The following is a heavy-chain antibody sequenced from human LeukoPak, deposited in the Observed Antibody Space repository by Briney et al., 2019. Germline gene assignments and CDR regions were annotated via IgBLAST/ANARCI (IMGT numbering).Heavy chain of an antibody. D-gene: IGHD5-18*01. CDR1: GYTFTGYY. V-gene: IGHV1-2*02. CDR3: ARQGVFGGYSYGYGY. Sequence: ASVKVSYKASGYTFTGYYLHWVRQAPGEGLEWMGWINPNSGGTNYAQKFQDRVTMTRDTSISTAYMELSGLRSDDTAVYYCARQGVFGGYSYGYGYWGQGTLVTVSS. J-gene: IGHJ4*02. CDR2: INPNSGGT.